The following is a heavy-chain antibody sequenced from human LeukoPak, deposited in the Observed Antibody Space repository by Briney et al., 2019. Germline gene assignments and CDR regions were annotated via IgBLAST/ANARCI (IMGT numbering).Heavy chain of an antibody. CDR1: GFTFSSYW. D-gene: IGHD3-10*01. CDR2: IKQDGSEK. J-gene: IGHJ4*02. CDR3: AKDHFPITMVRGVEIDY. Sequence: GGSLRLSCEASGFTFSSYWMSWVRQAPGKGLEWVANIKQDGSEKSYVDSVKGRFTISRDNSKNTLYLQMNSLRAEDTAVYYCAKDHFPITMVRGVEIDYWGQGTLVTVSS. V-gene: IGHV3-7*03.